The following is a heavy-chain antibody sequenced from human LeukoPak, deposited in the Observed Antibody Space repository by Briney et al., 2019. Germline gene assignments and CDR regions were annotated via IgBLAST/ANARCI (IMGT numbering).Heavy chain of an antibody. Sequence: SETLSLTCTVSGGSISSSSYYWGWIRQPPGKGLEWIGSIYYSGSTYYNPSLKSRVTISVDTSKNQLSLKLSSVTAADTAVYYCARRRITISDPFDYWGQGTLVTVSS. CDR1: GGSISSSSYY. J-gene: IGHJ4*02. CDR2: IYYSGST. V-gene: IGHV4-39*01. CDR3: ARRRITISDPFDY. D-gene: IGHD3-3*01.